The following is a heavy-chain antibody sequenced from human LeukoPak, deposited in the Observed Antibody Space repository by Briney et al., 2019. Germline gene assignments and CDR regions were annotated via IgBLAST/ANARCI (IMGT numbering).Heavy chain of an antibody. V-gene: IGHV4-39*07. CDR1: GGSISSSSYY. J-gene: IGHJ3*02. CDR2: IYHSGST. CDR3: AIQSDHYYDSSDEDAFDI. Sequence: PSETLSLTCTVSGGSISSSSYYWGWIRQPPGKGLEWIGEIYHSGSTNYNPSLKSRVTISVDKSKNQFSLKLSSVTAADTAVYYCAIQSDHYYDSSDEDAFDIWGQGTMVTVSS. D-gene: IGHD3-22*01.